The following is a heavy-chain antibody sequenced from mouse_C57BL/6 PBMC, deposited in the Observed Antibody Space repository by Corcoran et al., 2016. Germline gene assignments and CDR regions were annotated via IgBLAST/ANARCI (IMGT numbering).Heavy chain of an antibody. Sequence: QIQLVQSGPELKKPGETVKISCKASGYTFTTYGMSCVKQAPGKGLKWMGWINTYSGVPTYADDFKGRFAFSLETSASTAYLQINNLKNEDTATYFCARDSNWYFDVWGTGTTVTVSS. J-gene: IGHJ1*03. D-gene: IGHD2-5*01. CDR3: ARDSNWYFDV. CDR2: INTYSGVP. CDR1: GYTFTTYG. V-gene: IGHV9-3*01.